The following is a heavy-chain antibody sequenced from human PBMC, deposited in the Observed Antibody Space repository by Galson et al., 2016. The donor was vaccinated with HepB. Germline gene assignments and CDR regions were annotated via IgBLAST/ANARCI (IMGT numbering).Heavy chain of an antibody. V-gene: IGHV3-23*01. CDR3: ARERRRFYDFWRGYLIHDY. Sequence: SLRLSCAASGFSFSDYAMTWVRQAPGKGLEWVSTISGSGANTYYADSAKGRFAISRDNSKNKVYLQMNSLRAEDTAVFYCARERRRFYDFWRGYLIHDYCGQGTLVTVAS. D-gene: IGHD3-3*01. J-gene: IGHJ4*02. CDR1: GFSFSDYA. CDR2: ISGSGANT.